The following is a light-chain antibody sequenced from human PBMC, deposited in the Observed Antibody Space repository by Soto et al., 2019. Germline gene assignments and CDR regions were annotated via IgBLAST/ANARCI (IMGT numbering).Light chain of an antibody. CDR1: QGIRSG. CDR3: QQSYSTPQT. CDR2: AAS. Sequence: DIQMTQSPSSLSASVGDRVTITCRASQGIRSGLNWYQQKPGKAPNRLIYAASTLQSGVPSRFSGSGSGTDFTLTISSLQPEDFATYYCQQSYSTPQTFGQGTNVDIK. V-gene: IGKV1-39*01. J-gene: IGKJ1*01.